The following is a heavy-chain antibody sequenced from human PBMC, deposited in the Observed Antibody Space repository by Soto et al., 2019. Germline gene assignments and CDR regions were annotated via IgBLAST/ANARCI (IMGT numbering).Heavy chain of an antibody. V-gene: IGHV3-21*01. D-gene: IGHD6-13*01. CDR2: ISSSSSYI. CDR3: AKRQQLVRYYYGLDV. J-gene: IGHJ6*02. Sequence: PGGSLRLSCAASGFTFSSYSMNWVRQAPGKGLEWVSSISSSSSYIYYADSVKGRFTISRDNAKNSLYLQMNSLRAEDTAVYYCAKRQQLVRYYYGLDVWGQGTTVTAP. CDR1: GFTFSSYS.